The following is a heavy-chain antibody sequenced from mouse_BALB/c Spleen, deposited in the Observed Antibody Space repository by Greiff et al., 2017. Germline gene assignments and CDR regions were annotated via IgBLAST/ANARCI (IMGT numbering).Heavy chain of an antibody. CDR1: GYAFSSSW. J-gene: IGHJ3*01. V-gene: IGHV1-82*01. CDR3: ARWGEGFAY. Sequence: VQLQQSGPELVKPGASVKISCKASGYAFSSSWMNWVKQRPGQGLEWIGRIYPGDGVTNYNGKFKGKATLTADKSSSTAYMQLSSLTSVDSAVYFCARWGEGFAYWGQGTLVTVSA. CDR2: IYPGDGVT.